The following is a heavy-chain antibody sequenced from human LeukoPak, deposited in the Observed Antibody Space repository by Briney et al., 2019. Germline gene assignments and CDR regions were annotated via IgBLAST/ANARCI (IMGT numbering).Heavy chain of an antibody. Sequence: SETLSLTCTVSGGSIRSCYWNWIRQPAGKGLEWIGRIYTTGITNYNPSLKSRVTMSVDTSKNDFSLKLSSVTAADTAVYYCARDRDWNYWFDAWGQGTLVTVST. CDR1: GGSIRSCY. CDR3: ARDRDWNYWFDA. J-gene: IGHJ5*02. CDR2: IYTTGIT. D-gene: IGHD1-7*01. V-gene: IGHV4-4*07.